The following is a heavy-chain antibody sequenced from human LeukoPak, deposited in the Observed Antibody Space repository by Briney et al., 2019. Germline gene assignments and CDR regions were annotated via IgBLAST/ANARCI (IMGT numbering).Heavy chain of an antibody. D-gene: IGHD4-17*01. CDR2: ISSSSSYI. V-gene: IGHV3-21*01. CDR3: ATNDYGASDY. Sequence: KPGGSLRLSCAASGFTFSSYSMSWVRQAPGKGLEWVSSISSSSSYIYYADSVKGRFTISRDNAKSSLYLQMNSLRAEDTAVFYCATNDYGASDYWGQGTLVTVSS. J-gene: IGHJ4*02. CDR1: GFTFSSYS.